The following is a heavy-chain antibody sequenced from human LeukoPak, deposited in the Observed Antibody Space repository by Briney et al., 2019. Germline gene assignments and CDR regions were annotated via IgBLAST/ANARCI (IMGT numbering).Heavy chain of an antibody. CDR1: GGSISSYY. CDR2: IYTSGST. CDR3: ARERGYYGSGTIDY. D-gene: IGHD3-10*01. Sequence: SETLSLTCTVSGGSISSYYWSWIRQPPGKGLEWIGRIYTSGSTNYNPSLKSRVTMSVDTSKNQFSLKLSSVTAADTAVYYCARERGYYGSGTIDYWGQGTLVTVSS. J-gene: IGHJ4*02. V-gene: IGHV4-4*07.